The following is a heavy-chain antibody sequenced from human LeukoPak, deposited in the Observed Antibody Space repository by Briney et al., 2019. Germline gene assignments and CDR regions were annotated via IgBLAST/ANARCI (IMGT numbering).Heavy chain of an antibody. J-gene: IGHJ4*02. CDR1: GFTVSSNY. D-gene: IGHD2-21*01. V-gene: IGHV3-30*02. CDR2: IRYDGSNK. Sequence: PGGSLRLSCAASGFTVSSNYMSWVRQAPGKGLEWVAFIRYDGSNKYYADSVKGRFTISRDNSKNTLYLQMNSLRAEDTAVYYCAKSGPPPVVVIVIPHFDYWGQGTLVTVSS. CDR3: AKSGPPPVVVIVIPHFDY.